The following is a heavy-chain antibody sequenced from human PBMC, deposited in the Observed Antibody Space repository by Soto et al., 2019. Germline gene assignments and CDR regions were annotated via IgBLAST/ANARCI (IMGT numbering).Heavy chain of an antibody. Sequence: ASETLSLTCTVSGGSISSYYWSWIRQPPGKGLEWIGYIYYSGSTNYNPSLKSRVTISVDTSKNQFSLKLSSVTAADTAVYYCARHDRGTLWGDYGDYRGAFDIWGQGTMVTVSS. CDR1: GGSISSYY. V-gene: IGHV4-59*08. J-gene: IGHJ3*02. CDR3: ARHDRGTLWGDYGDYRGAFDI. D-gene: IGHD4-17*01. CDR2: IYYSGST.